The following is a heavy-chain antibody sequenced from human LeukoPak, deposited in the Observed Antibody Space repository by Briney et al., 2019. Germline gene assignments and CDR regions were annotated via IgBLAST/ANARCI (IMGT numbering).Heavy chain of an antibody. Sequence: PGGSLRLSCAASGFTFSSYTMNWVRQAPGKGLEWVSSISSSSSYIYYADSVKGRFTISRDNAKNSLCLQMNSLRAEDTAGYYCARAVGSHYDSSGYYPYYFDYWGQGTLVTVSS. D-gene: IGHD3-22*01. CDR2: ISSSSSYI. CDR1: GFTFSSYT. J-gene: IGHJ4*02. V-gene: IGHV3-21*01. CDR3: ARAVGSHYDSSGYYPYYFDY.